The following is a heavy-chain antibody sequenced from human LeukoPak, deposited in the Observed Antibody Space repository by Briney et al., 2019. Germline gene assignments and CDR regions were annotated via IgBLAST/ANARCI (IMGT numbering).Heavy chain of an antibody. CDR3: AGDGSSWSYYYYYGMDV. D-gene: IGHD6-13*01. CDR1: GFTVSSNY. V-gene: IGHV3-53*01. J-gene: IGHJ6*02. Sequence: GGSLRLSCAASGFTVSSNYMSWVRQAPGKGLEWVSLIYSGGKTSYADSVKGRFTISRDNSRNTLNLQMNSLSAEDTAGYYCAGDGSSWSYYYYYGMDVWGQGTTVTVSS. CDR2: IYSGGKT.